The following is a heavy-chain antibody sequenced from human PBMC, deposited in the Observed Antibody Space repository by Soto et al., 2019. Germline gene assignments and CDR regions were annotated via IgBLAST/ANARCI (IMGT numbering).Heavy chain of an antibody. D-gene: IGHD6-6*01. CDR3: SRGTSIPASGDY. Sequence: SVTVSGKDSVYSFTNYGSCWVRQAPGQWLEWLGWVSAYNGERRYAQRVQARVIMTTDTSTTTAYMELRSLRSDDAAVYYCSRGTSIPASGDYWGQGTLVTVSS. J-gene: IGHJ4*01. CDR1: VYSFTNYG. V-gene: IGHV1-18*01. CDR2: VSAYNGER.